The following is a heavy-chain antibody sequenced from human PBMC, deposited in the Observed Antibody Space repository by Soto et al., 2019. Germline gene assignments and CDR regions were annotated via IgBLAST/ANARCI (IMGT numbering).Heavy chain of an antibody. CDR1: GGSISSGGYY. Sequence: SETLSLTCTVSGGSISSGGYYWSWIRQPPGKGLEWIGYIYYSGSTNYNPSLKSRVTISVDTSKNQFSLKLSSVTAADTAVYYCAREGGNLISAFDIWGQGTMVTVSS. J-gene: IGHJ3*02. D-gene: IGHD2-15*01. V-gene: IGHV4-61*08. CDR2: IYYSGST. CDR3: AREGGNLISAFDI.